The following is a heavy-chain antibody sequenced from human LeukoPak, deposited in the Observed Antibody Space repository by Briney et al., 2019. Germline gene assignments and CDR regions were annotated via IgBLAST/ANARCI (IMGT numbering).Heavy chain of an antibody. CDR2: VYYSGST. V-gene: IGHV4-59*12. J-gene: IGHJ4*02. CDR3: ARASLDVDTAMVSDFYYFDY. D-gene: IGHD5-18*01. CDR1: GGSISTYF. Sequence: SETLSLTCSVSGGSISTYFWTWIRQPPGKGLEWIGYVYYSGSTNYNPSLKSRVTMSVDTSKNQFSLKLSSVTAADTAVYYCARASLDVDTAMVSDFYYFDYWGQGTLVTVSS.